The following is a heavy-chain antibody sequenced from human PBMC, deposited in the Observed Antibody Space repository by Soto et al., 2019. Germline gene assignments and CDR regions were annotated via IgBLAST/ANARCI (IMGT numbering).Heavy chain of an antibody. CDR3: ARRYGASFDY. CDR1: GGSISSYY. J-gene: IGHJ4*02. V-gene: IGHV4-59*01. D-gene: IGHD4-17*01. CDR2: IYYSGST. Sequence: SETLSLTCTVSGGSISSYYWSWIRQPPGKGLEWIGYIYYSGSTNYNPSLKSRVTMSVDTSKNQFSLKLSSVTAADTAVYYCARRYGASFDYWGQGTLVTVS.